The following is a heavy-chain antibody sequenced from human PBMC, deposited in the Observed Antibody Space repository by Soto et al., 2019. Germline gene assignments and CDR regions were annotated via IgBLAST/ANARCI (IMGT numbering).Heavy chain of an antibody. J-gene: IGHJ5*02. CDR1: GGSISSYY. CDR2: IYYSGST. V-gene: IGHV4-59*01. Sequence: PSETLSLTCTVSGGSISSYYWSWIRQPPGKGLEWIGYIYYSGSTNYNPSLKSRVTISVDTSKNQFSLKLSSVTAADTAVYYCAAQWELLRGNWFDPWGQGTLVTVSS. D-gene: IGHD1-26*01. CDR3: AAQWELLRGNWFDP.